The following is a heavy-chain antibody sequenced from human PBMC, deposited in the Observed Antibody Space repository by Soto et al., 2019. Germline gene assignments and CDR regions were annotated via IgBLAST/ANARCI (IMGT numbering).Heavy chain of an antibody. CDR2: INHSGST. CDR1: GGSFSGYY. D-gene: IGHD3-10*01. V-gene: IGHV4-34*01. CDR3: ARGWGISTMVRGVIPRR. Sequence: QVQLQQWGAGLLKPSETLSLTCAVYGGSFSGYYWSWIRQPPGKGLEWIGEINHSGSTNYNPSLKSRVTISVDTSKNQFSLKLSSVTAADTAVYYCARGWGISTMVRGVIPRRWGQGTLVTVSS. J-gene: IGHJ4*02.